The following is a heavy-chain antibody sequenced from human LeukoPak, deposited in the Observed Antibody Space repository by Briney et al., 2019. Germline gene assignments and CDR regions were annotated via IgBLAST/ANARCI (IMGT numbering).Heavy chain of an antibody. V-gene: IGHV4-38-2*02. CDR2: IYHSGST. CDR1: GYSISSGSY. D-gene: IGHD2-21*01. J-gene: IGHJ4*02. CDR3: ARGVVIAPQTFDY. Sequence: PSETLSLTCTVSGYSISSGSYWGWIRPPPGKGLEWIASIYHSGSTYYNPSLKSRATISVDTSKNQFSLKLSSVTAADTAVYYCARGVVIAPQTFDYWGQGTLVTVSS.